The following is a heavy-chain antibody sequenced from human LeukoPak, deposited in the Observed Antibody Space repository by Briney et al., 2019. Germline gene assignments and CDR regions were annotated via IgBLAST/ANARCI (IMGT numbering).Heavy chain of an antibody. D-gene: IGHD1-14*01. Sequence: LRLSCAASGFTFSSYTINWVRQHPGKGLEWIGYIYDSGTTYYNPALQSRVTISVDTSDNQFSLKLRSLTAADTAVYYCARGGDRRGFDYWGQGTLVTVSS. CDR1: GFTFSSYT. CDR2: IYDSGTT. J-gene: IGHJ4*02. CDR3: ARGGDRRGFDY. V-gene: IGHV4-31*02.